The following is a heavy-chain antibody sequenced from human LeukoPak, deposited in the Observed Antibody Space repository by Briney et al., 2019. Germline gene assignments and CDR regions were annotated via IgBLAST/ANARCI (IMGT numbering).Heavy chain of an antibody. V-gene: IGHV4-30-4*01. Sequence: PSETLSLTCTVSGGSISSGDYYWSWIRQPPGKGLEWIGYIYYSGSTYYNPSLKSRVTISVDTSKNQFSLKLSSVTAADTAVYYCARDQRAPDSSSLGNWGQGTLVTVSS. CDR1: GGSISSGDYY. J-gene: IGHJ4*02. CDR3: ARDQRAPDSSSLGN. CDR2: IYYSGST. D-gene: IGHD6-13*01.